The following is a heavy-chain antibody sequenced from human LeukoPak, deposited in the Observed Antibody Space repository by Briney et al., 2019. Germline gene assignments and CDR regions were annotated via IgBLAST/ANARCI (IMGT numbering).Heavy chain of an antibody. CDR1: GFTFSNYW. V-gene: IGHV3-7*01. Sequence: GGSLRLSCAASGFTFSNYWMTWVRQSPGKGLEWVAIINQDGSGKYHVDSVKGRFTISRDNAKNSLYLQMSSLRAEDTAVYYCARGGHRQKEFWGQGTLVTVSS. CDR3: ARGGHRQKEF. CDR2: INQDGSGK. D-gene: IGHD3-10*01. J-gene: IGHJ4*02.